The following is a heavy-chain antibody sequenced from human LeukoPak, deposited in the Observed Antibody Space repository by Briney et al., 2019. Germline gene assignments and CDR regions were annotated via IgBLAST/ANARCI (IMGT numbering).Heavy chain of an antibody. D-gene: IGHD3-10*01. V-gene: IGHV7-4-1*02. Sequence: GASVKVSCKASGYTFTNYAMNWVRQAPGQGLEWMGWINTNTGNPMYAQGFTGRFVFSLDTSVTTAYLQISSLKAEDTAVYYCASSGVRGVINSSIAFDIWGQGTMVTVSS. J-gene: IGHJ3*02. CDR1: GYTFTNYA. CDR3: ASSGVRGVINSSIAFDI. CDR2: INTNTGNP.